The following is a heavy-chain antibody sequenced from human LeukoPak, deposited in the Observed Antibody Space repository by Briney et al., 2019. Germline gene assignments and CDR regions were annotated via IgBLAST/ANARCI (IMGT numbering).Heavy chain of an antibody. CDR2: ISYDGSNK. V-gene: IGHV3-30-3*01. J-gene: IGHJ4*02. CDR3: ARERVVGATGLDY. CDR1: GFTFSSYA. Sequence: GGSLRLSCAASGFTFSSYAMHWVRQAPGKGLEWVAVISYDGSNKYYADSVKGRFTISRDNSKNTLYLQMNSLRAEDTAVYYCARERVVGATGLDYWGQGTLVTVSS. D-gene: IGHD1-26*01.